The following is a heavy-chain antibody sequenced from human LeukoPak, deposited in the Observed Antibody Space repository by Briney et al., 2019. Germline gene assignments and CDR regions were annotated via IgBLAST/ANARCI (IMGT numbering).Heavy chain of an antibody. CDR3: ASSVVATNDAFDI. D-gene: IGHD5-12*01. Sequence: GGSLRLSCAASGFTFSNYNMNWVRQAPGKGLEWVSSISSSSSYIYYADSVKGRFTISRDNAKNSLYLQMNSLRAEDTAVYYCASSVVATNDAFDIWGQGTMVTVSS. CDR1: GFTFSNYN. V-gene: IGHV3-21*01. J-gene: IGHJ3*02. CDR2: ISSSSSYI.